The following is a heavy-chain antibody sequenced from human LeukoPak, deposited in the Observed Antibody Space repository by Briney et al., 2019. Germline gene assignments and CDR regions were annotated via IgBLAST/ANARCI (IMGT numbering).Heavy chain of an antibody. J-gene: IGHJ4*02. CDR2: ISGSGGST. CDR3: AKDLRKYSSSWYNDY. Sequence: PGGSLRLFCGASGFTLSSCAMRGVPDARGGGVEGLSAISGSGGSTYYADSVKGRFTISRDNSKNTLYLQMNSLRAEDTAVYYCAKDLRKYSSSWYNDYWGQGTLVTVSS. D-gene: IGHD6-13*01. CDR1: GFTLSSCA. V-gene: IGHV3-23*01.